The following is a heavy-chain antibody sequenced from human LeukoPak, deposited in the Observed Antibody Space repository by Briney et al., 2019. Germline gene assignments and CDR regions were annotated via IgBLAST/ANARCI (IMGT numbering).Heavy chain of an antibody. CDR1: GISFRSYG. Sequence: GGSLRLSCAASGISFRSYGMHWVRQAPGKGLEWVTFIWYDASNKYYAESVKGRFTISRDNSKNTLYLQMNSLRAEDTAVYYCAKGLTGNYGYYGMDVWGQGTTVIVSS. V-gene: IGHV3-30*02. J-gene: IGHJ6*02. CDR2: IWYDASNK. CDR3: AKGLTGNYGYYGMDV. D-gene: IGHD6-13*01.